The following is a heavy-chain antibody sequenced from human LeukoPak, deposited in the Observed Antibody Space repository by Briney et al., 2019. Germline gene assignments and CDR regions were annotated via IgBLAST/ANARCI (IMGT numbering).Heavy chain of an antibody. CDR3: ATGQNIGQADY. V-gene: IGHV5-10-1*01. CDR2: IDPSDSYT. J-gene: IGHJ4*02. CDR1: GYSFTSYW. Sequence: GEPLKISCKGSGYSFTSYWISWVRQMPGKGLEWLGRIDPSDSYTNYSPSFQGHVTISADKSISTAYLQWSSLKASDTAMYYCATGQNIGQADYWGQGTLVTVSS. D-gene: IGHD2/OR15-2a*01.